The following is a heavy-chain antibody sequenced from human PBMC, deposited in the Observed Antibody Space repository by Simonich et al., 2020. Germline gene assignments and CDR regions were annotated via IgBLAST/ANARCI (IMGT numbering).Heavy chain of an antibody. CDR2: INPKGGGK. J-gene: IGHJ3*02. D-gene: IGHD2-2*01. CDR1: GYTFTGYY. V-gene: IGHV1-2*06. Sequence: QVQLVQSGAEVKKPGASVKVSCKASGYTFTGYYMHWVRQAPGQGLGGMGRINPKGGGKNYAQKFQGRVTMTRDTSISTAYMKLSWLRSDDTAVYYCARDTFLGYCSSTSCYDAFDIWGQGTMVTVSS. CDR3: ARDTFLGYCSSTSCYDAFDI.